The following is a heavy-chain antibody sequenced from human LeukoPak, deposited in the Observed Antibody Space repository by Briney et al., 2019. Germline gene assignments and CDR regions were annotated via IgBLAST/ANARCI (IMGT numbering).Heavy chain of an antibody. CDR3: ARHDVPYGSGSYFTPYGMDV. Sequence: SETLSLTCAVSGDSIRSSGLFWTWIRQHPGKGLEWIGYIYDSGTTYYSPSLESRVTISADTSKNQFSLKLSSVTAADTAVYYCARHDVPYGSGSYFTPYGMDVWGQGTTVTVSS. V-gene: IGHV4-31*11. CDR1: GDSIRSSGLF. CDR2: IYDSGTT. J-gene: IGHJ6*02. D-gene: IGHD3-10*01.